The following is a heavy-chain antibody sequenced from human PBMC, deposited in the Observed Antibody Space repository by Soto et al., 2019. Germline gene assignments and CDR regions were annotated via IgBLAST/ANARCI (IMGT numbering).Heavy chain of an antibody. D-gene: IGHD2-15*01. Sequence: PGGSLRLSCAASGFTFSDYYMSWIRQAPGKGLEWLSYISSFGNTIYYTDSVRGRFTISRDNGKNSLYLQMDSLRAEDTAVYYCARDGGGPYYYYYMDVWGKGTTVTVSS. CDR1: GFTFSDYY. J-gene: IGHJ6*03. CDR2: ISSFGNTI. CDR3: ARDGGGPYYYYYMDV. V-gene: IGHV3-11*01.